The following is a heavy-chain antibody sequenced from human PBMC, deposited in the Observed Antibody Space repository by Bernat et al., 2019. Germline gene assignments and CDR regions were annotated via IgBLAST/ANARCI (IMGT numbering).Heavy chain of an antibody. CDR2: IYYSGST. J-gene: IGHJ4*02. V-gene: IGHV4-59*08. CDR3: ARHDYCTGGVCSTDY. D-gene: IGHD2-8*02. CDR1: GGSISSYY. Sequence: QVQLQESGPGLVKPSETLSLTCTVSGGSISSYYWSWIRQPPGKGLEWIGYIYYSGSTNYNPSLKSRVTISIDTSKNQFSLKLSSVTAADTAVYYCARHDYCTGGVCSTDYWGQGTLVTVSS.